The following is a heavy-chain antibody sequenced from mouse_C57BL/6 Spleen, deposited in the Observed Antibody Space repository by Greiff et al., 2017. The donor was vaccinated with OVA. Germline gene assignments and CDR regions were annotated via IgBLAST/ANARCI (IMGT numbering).Heavy chain of an antibody. CDR1: GYSITSGYY. V-gene: IGHV3-6*01. J-gene: IGHJ2*01. CDR3: AREMEYDYDEVYFDY. CDR2: ISYDGSN. D-gene: IGHD2-4*01. Sequence: EVQLQESGPGLVKPSQSLSLTCSVTGYSITSGYYWNWIRQFPGNKLEWMGYISYDGSNNYNPSLKNRISITRDTSKNQFFLKLNSVTTEDTATYYCAREMEYDYDEVYFDYWGQGTTLTVSS.